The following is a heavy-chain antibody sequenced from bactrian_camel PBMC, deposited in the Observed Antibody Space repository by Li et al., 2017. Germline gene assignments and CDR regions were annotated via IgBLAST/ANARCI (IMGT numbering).Heavy chain of an antibody. Sequence: QLVESGGGSVQAGESLTLSCAVSGLTSSHYCMAWFRQFPGREREGVATLYIGDGDDITYYADSVKGRFAISRDNAKNTVDLQMNSLKPEDTAIYYCAAGLGSVRRWPRPRFWGQGTQVTVS. V-gene: IGHV3S25*01. CDR3: AAGLGSVRRWPRPRF. CDR2: LYIGDGDDIT. D-gene: IGHD7*01. CDR1: GLTSSHYC. J-gene: IGHJ4*01.